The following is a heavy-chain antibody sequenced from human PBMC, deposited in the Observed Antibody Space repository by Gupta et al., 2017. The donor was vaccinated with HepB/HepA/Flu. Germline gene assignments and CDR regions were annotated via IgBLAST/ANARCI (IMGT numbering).Heavy chain of an antibody. CDR2: IWYDGSEK. CDR3: ARLYCNSGTCNTENNWFDP. Sequence: QVQLVESGGGVVQPGRSLRLSCAASGFIFSNYGMNWVRQAPGKGLEWVAIIWYDGSEKYYADPVKGRFTISRDNSKNTVYLQMNSLRAEDTAVYYCARLYCNSGTCNTENNWFDPWGQGTLVTVSS. D-gene: IGHD2/OR15-2a*01. CDR1: GFIFSNYG. J-gene: IGHJ5*02. V-gene: IGHV3-33*01.